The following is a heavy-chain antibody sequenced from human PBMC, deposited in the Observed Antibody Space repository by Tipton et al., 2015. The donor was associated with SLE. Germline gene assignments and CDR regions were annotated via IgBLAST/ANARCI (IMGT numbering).Heavy chain of an antibody. D-gene: IGHD3-22*01. V-gene: IGHV3-48*01. J-gene: IGHJ3*02. Sequence: SLRLSCAASGFTFSSYSMNWVRQAPGKGLGWVSYISSSSSTIYYADSVKGRFTISRDNAKNSLYLQMNSLRAEDTAVYYCARQPRDSSGYYSDAFDIWGQGTMVTVSS. CDR2: ISSSSSTI. CDR1: GFTFSSYS. CDR3: ARQPRDSSGYYSDAFDI.